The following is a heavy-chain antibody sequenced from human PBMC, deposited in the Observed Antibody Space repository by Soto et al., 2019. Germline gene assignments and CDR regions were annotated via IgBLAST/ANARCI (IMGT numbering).Heavy chain of an antibody. V-gene: IGHV1-3*01. CDR2: INAGNGNT. CDR1: GYTFTSYA. J-gene: IGHJ5*02. CDR3: ARDHGAAVAGLNWFDP. D-gene: IGHD6-19*01. Sequence: ASVKVSCKASGYTFTSYAMHWVRQAPGQRLEWMGWINAGNGNTKYSQKFQGRVTITRDTSASTAYMELSSLRSEDTAVYYCARDHGAAVAGLNWFDPWGQGTRVTVSS.